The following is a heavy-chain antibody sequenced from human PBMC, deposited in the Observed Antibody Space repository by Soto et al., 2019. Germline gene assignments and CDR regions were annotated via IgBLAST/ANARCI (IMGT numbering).Heavy chain of an antibody. D-gene: IGHD3-10*01. J-gene: IGHJ4*02. CDR3: ASDPYYYASGF. V-gene: IGHV3-11*01. Sequence: PGGSLRLSCAASGFRFSDGYMTWIRQAPGKGLEWVSKISGDATTIYYADSVKGRFTVSRDNARNSVYRQMNSLRAEDTAVYYCASDPYYYASGFWGQGTLVTVSS. CDR2: ISGDATTI. CDR1: GFRFSDGY.